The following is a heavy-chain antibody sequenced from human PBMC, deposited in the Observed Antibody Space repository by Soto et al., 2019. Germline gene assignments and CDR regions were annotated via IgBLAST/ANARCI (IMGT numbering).Heavy chain of an antibody. Sequence: PSETLSLTCAVSGGSINSNYFWGWIRQPPGRGLEWIGSIYYGGNTYYNPSLKSRVTISADLSKNQFSLNLNSVTAADTAVYYCATTIYSRAWPRDFWGQGTLVTVSS. CDR1: GGSINSNYF. D-gene: IGHD6-19*01. CDR3: ATTIYSRAWPRDF. J-gene: IGHJ4*02. V-gene: IGHV4-39*01. CDR2: IYYGGNT.